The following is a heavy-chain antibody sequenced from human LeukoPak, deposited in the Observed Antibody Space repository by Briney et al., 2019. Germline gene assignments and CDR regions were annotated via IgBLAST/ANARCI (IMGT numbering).Heavy chain of an antibody. V-gene: IGHV3-48*04. J-gene: IGHJ4*02. D-gene: IGHD2-15*01. CDR2: ISSTGSTK. Sequence: PGGSLRLSCATSGFTFSSSTFGSYTMNWVRQAPGKGLEWVSSISSTGSTKYYADSVKGRFTISRDNAKNSLYLQMNSLRAEDTAVYYCARDDCNGGSCYPDYWGQGTLLTVSS. CDR3: ARDDCNGGSCYPDY. CDR1: GFTFSSSTFGSYT.